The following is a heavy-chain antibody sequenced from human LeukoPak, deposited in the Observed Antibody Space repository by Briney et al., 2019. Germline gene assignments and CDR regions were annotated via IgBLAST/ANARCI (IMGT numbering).Heavy chain of an antibody. CDR1: GDPISSYY. CDR3: ARLGSSGSAQYFQD. Sequence: SETLSLTCTVSGDPISSYYWSWIRQPAGKGLEWIGRIYTGGTTNYNSSLKSRLTMSVDTSKNQFSLKLSSVTAADTAVYYCARLGSSGSAQYFQDWGQGTLVTVSS. V-gene: IGHV4-4*07. D-gene: IGHD6-19*01. CDR2: IYTGGTT. J-gene: IGHJ1*01.